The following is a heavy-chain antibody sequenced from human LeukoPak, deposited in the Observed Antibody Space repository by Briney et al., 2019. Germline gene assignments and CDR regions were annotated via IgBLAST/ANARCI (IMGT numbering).Heavy chain of an antibody. V-gene: IGHV4-38-2*02. CDR2: ICHSGST. CDR1: GYSISSGYY. CDR3: ARRYREFDY. Sequence: SETLSLTCTVSGYSISSGYYWGWIRQPPGKGLEWIGSICHSGSTYYNPSLKSRVTISVDTSKNQFSLKLSSVTAADTAVYYCARRYREFDYWGQGTLVTVSS. J-gene: IGHJ4*02. D-gene: IGHD5-12*01.